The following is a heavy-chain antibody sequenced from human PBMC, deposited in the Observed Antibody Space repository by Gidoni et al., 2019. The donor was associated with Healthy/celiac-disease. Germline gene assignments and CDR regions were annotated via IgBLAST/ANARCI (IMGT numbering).Heavy chain of an antibody. D-gene: IGHD6-19*01. J-gene: IGHJ4*02. CDR3: AKDMGSSGWIAIDY. Sequence: EVQLVESGGGLVQPGTSLRLTCAASGFTFAAHAMHWVRQSPGKGLEWVSGISWNSGSIGYADSVKGRFTISRDNAKNSLYLQMNSLRAEDTALYYCAKDMGSSGWIAIDYWGQGTLVTVSS. CDR2: ISWNSGSI. V-gene: IGHV3-9*01. CDR1: GFTFAAHA.